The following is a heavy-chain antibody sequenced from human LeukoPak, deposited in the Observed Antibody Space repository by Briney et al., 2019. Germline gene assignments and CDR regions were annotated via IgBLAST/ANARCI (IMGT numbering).Heavy chain of an antibody. CDR2: IWYDGSNK. Sequence: PGGSLRLSCAASGLTFSSYGMHWVRQAPGKGLEWVAVIWYDGSNKYYADSVKGRFTISRDNSKNTLYLQMNSLRAEDTAVYYCARDRYSSSWYQGSYYGMDVWGQGTTVTVSS. CDR3: ARDRYSSSWYQGSYYGMDV. CDR1: GLTFSSYG. V-gene: IGHV3-33*01. D-gene: IGHD6-13*01. J-gene: IGHJ6*02.